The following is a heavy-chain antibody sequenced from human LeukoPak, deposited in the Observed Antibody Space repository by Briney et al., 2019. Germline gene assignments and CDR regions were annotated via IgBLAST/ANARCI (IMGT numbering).Heavy chain of an antibody. CDR1: SGSISSYY. D-gene: IGHD6-19*01. CDR2: IYTSGST. Sequence: SETLSLTCTVSSGSISSYYWSWIRQPPGKGLEWIGYIYTSGSTNHNPSLKSRVTISVDTSKNQFSLKLSSVTAADTAVYYCARHPSVSGWYGHWFDPWGQGTLVTVSS. CDR3: ARHPSVSGWYGHWFDP. J-gene: IGHJ5*02. V-gene: IGHV4-4*09.